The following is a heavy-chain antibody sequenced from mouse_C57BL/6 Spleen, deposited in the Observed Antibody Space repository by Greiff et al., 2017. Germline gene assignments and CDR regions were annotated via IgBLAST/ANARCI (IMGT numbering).Heavy chain of an antibody. CDR1: GYTFTSYW. Sequence: QVQLQQPGAELVMPGASVKLSCKASGYTFTSYWMHWVKQRPGQGLEWIGEIDPSDSYTNYNQKFKGKSTLTVDKSSSTAYMQLSSLTSEDSAVYYCARWGYYGSRDDWGKGTTLTVSS. CDR3: ARWGYYGSRDD. J-gene: IGHJ2*01. V-gene: IGHV1-69*01. D-gene: IGHD1-1*01. CDR2: IDPSDSYT.